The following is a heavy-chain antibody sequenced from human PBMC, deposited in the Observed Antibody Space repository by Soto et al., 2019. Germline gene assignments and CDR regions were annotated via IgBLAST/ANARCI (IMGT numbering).Heavy chain of an antibody. CDR1: GYNFINYW. D-gene: IGHD2-15*01. Sequence: EVQLVQSGAEVKKPGESLKISCQASGYNFINYWIGWVRQMPGKGLEWMGIINPGDSDTRYSPSFQGQVVISADKSISTAYLQWSSLKASDTAMYYCAREGLFCSGDSCYRAWLDHWGQGTLVAVSS. V-gene: IGHV5-51*03. CDR2: INPGDSDT. J-gene: IGHJ5*02. CDR3: AREGLFCSGDSCYRAWLDH.